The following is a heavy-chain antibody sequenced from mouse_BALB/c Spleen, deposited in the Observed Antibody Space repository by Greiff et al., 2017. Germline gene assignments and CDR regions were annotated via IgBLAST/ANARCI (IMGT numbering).Heavy chain of an antibody. CDR3: VRDSHYDWFAY. Sequence: EVQLVETGGGLVQPKGSLKLSCAASGFTFNTNAMNWVRQAPGKGLEWVARIRSKSNNYATYYADSVKDRFTISRDDSQSMLYLQMNNLKTEDTAMYYCVRDSHYDWFAYWGQGTLVTVSA. V-gene: IGHV10S3*01. CDR1: GFTFNTNA. J-gene: IGHJ3*01. D-gene: IGHD2-4*01. CDR2: IRSKSNNYAT.